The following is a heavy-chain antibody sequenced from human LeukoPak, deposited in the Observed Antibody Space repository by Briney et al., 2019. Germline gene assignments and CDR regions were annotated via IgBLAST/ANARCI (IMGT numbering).Heavy chain of an antibody. Sequence: GGSLRLSCAASGFTFSSYEMNWVRQAPGKGLEWVSYISSSGNTIYYADSVKGRFTVSRDNAKDSLYLQMNSLRAEDTAVYYCARGAAYYDSSGYYTHLGYWGQGTPVTVSS. CDR3: ARGAAYYDSSGYYTHLGY. V-gene: IGHV3-48*03. J-gene: IGHJ4*02. CDR1: GFTFSSYE. CDR2: ISSSGNTI. D-gene: IGHD3-22*01.